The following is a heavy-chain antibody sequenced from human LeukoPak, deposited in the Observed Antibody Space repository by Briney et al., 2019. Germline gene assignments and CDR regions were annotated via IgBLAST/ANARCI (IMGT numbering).Heavy chain of an antibody. Sequence: GASVKVSCKASGYTFTSYYMHWVRQAPGQGLEWMGWIDTSNGATNYAQKFQGRVTISRDTSIGTAYMELTYLISDDTGIYYCASEANCNGGRCSLQRVAWWCQGTQVSDCS. V-gene: IGHV1-2*02. CDR2: IDTSNGAT. D-gene: IGHD2-15*01. CDR3: ASEANCNGGRCSLQRVAW. J-gene: IGHJ4*02. CDR1: GYTFTSYY.